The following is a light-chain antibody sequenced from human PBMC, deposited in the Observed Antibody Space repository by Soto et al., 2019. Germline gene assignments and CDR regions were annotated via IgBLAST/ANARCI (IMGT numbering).Light chain of an antibody. Sequence: DIQMTQSPSTLSASVVDRVTMTCRASQSISSWLAWYQQKPGKAPKLLIYKASSLESGVPSRFSGSGSGTEFTLTISSLQPDDFATYYCQQYDSFSLTFGGGTKVEIK. CDR1: QSISSW. CDR2: KAS. V-gene: IGKV1-5*03. CDR3: QQYDSFSLT. J-gene: IGKJ4*01.